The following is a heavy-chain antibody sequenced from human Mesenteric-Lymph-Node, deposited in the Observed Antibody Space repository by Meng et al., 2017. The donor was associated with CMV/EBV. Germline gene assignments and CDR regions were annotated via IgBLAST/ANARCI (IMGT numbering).Heavy chain of an antibody. CDR2: IYYSGDT. Sequence: SETLSLTCTVSGGSISSSIHYWGWIRQSPGQGLEWIGDIYYSGDTYYNPSLKSRVTISIDTSKNQFSLKLNSVTAADTAVYYCARVKYGSTNYFDPWGQGTLVTVSS. J-gene: IGHJ5*02. D-gene: IGHD3-10*01. V-gene: IGHV4-39*07. CDR3: ARVKYGSTNYFDP. CDR1: GGSISSSIHY.